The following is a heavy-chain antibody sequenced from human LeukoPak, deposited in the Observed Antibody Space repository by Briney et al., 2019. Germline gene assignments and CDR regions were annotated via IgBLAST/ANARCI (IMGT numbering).Heavy chain of an antibody. CDR2: IYYSGST. J-gene: IGHJ6*03. CDR3: ARHLVEMGIYYYYMDV. D-gene: IGHD5-24*01. CDR1: GGSISSSSYY. Sequence: SETLSLTCTVSGGSISSSSYYWGWIRQPPGKGLEWIGSIYYSGSTYYNPSLKSRVTISVDTSTNQFSLNLSSLTAADPALYYCARHLVEMGIYYYYMDVWGKGTTVTVSS. V-gene: IGHV4-39*01.